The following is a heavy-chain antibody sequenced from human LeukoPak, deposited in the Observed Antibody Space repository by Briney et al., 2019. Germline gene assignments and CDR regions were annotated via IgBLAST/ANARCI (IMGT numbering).Heavy chain of an antibody. Sequence: PGGSLRLSCAASGFTFSSYWMSWVRQAPGKGLEWVANIKQDGSEKYYVDSVKGRFTISRDNAKNSLYLQMNSLRAEDTALYHCARNYDILTGPPFDPWGQGTLVTVSS. J-gene: IGHJ5*02. D-gene: IGHD3-9*01. CDR2: IKQDGSEK. CDR3: ARNYDILTGPPFDP. V-gene: IGHV3-7*03. CDR1: GFTFSSYW.